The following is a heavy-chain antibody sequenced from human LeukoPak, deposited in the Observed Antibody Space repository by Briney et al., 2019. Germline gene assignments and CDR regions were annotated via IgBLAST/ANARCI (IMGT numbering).Heavy chain of an antibody. CDR1: GFTFSSYE. J-gene: IGHJ4*02. Sequence: GGSLRLSCAASGFTFSSYEMNWVRQAPGKGPEWVSYISSSGSTIYYADSVKGRFTISRDNAKNSLYLQMNSLRAEDTAVYYCARGRAEARYWGQGTLVTVSS. CDR2: ISSSGSTI. CDR3: ARGRAEARY. V-gene: IGHV3-48*03.